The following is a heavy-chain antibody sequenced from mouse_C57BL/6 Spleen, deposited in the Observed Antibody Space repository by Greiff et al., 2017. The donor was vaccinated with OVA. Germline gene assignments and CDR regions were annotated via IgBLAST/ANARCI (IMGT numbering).Heavy chain of an antibody. CDR1: GYTFTSYW. V-gene: IGHV1-69*01. CDR2: IDPSDSYT. Sequence: VQLQQPGAELVMPGASVKLSCKASGYTFTSYWMHWVKQRPGQGLEWIGEIDPSDSYTNYNQKFKGKSTLTVDKSSSTAYMQLSSLTSEDSAVYYCARGLDRGKAYWGQGTPVTVSS. CDR3: ARGLDRGKAY. J-gene: IGHJ4*01. D-gene: IGHD3-1*01.